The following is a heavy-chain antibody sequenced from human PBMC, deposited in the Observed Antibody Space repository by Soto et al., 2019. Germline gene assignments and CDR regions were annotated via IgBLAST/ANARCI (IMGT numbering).Heavy chain of an antibody. CDR1: GFTFSSYA. CDR3: AKDPDYGDYTLRECYFDY. CDR2: ISGSGGST. J-gene: IGHJ4*02. V-gene: IGHV3-23*01. D-gene: IGHD4-17*01. Sequence: PGGSLRLSCAASGFTFSSYAMSWVRQAPGKGLEWVSAISGSGGSTYYADSVKGRFTISRDNSKNTLYLQMNSLRAEDTAVYYCAKDPDYGDYTLRECYFDYWGQGTLVTVSS.